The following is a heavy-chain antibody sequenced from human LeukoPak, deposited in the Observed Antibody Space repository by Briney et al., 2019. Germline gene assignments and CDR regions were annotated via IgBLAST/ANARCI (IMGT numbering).Heavy chain of an antibody. CDR2: IYYSGST. J-gene: IGHJ6*03. Sequence: PSETLSLTCTVSGGSISSYYWSWIRQPPGKGLEWIGYIYYSGSTNYNPSLKSRVTISVDTSKNQFSLKLGSVTAADTAVYYCARDTIRGYSYDYMDVWGKGTTVTVSS. CDR1: GGSISSYY. V-gene: IGHV4-59*01. CDR3: ARDTIRGYSYDYMDV. D-gene: IGHD5-18*01.